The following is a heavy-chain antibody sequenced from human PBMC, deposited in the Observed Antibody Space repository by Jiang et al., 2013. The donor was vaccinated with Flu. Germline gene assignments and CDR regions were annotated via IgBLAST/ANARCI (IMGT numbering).Heavy chain of an antibody. CDR3: ARLRSGWSLGSAGY. Sequence: LLKPSETLSLTCTVSGGSISSSSYYWGWIRQPPGKGLEWIGSIYYSGSTYYNPSLKSRVTISVDTSKNQFSLKLSSVTAADTAVYYCARLRSGWSLGSAGYWGQGTLVTVSS. CDR2: IYYSGST. V-gene: IGHV4-39*01. D-gene: IGHD6-19*01. CDR1: GGSISSSSYY. J-gene: IGHJ4*02.